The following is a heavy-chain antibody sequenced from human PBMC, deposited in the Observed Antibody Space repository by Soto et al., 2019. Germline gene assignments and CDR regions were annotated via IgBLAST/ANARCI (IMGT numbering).Heavy chain of an antibody. CDR2: ISYDGSNK. J-gene: IGHJ5*02. CDR1: GFTFSSYG. Sequence: GGSLRLSCAASGFTFSSYGMHWVRQAPGKGLEWVAVISYDGSNKYYADSVKGRFTISRDNSKNTLYLQMNSLRAEDTAVYYCAKDLRFLEWLSPFDPWGQGTLVTVSS. V-gene: IGHV3-30*18. CDR3: AKDLRFLEWLSPFDP. D-gene: IGHD3-3*01.